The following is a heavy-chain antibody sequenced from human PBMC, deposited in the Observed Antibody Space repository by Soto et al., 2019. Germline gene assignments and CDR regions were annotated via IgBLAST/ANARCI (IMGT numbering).Heavy chain of an antibody. J-gene: IGHJ4*02. D-gene: IGHD2-2*01. V-gene: IGHV1-46*01. CDR1: GYTFSNYY. CDR2: INPSGGST. CDR3: ARSQEVVVVPAAPIDY. Sequence: QVQLVQSGAEVKKPGASVKLSCKTSGYTFSNYYINWVRQAPGQGLQWMGRINPSGGSTSYAQKFQGRVTMTRVTSTSTVYMDLSSLRSEDTAVYFCARSQEVVVVPAAPIDYWGQGTLVTVSS.